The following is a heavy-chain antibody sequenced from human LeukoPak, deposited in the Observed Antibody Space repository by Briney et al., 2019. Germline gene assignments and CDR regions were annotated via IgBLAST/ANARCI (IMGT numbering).Heavy chain of an antibody. CDR2: IYYSGTI. J-gene: IGHJ4*02. Sequence: SETLSLTCTVSGGSINRYFWTWIRQPPGKGLEWIAYIYYSGTINYNPSLKSRVTISLDTSKNQVSLNLSSVTAADTAVYYCARGKRLGGYYYDNWGQGTRVTVSS. CDR1: GGSINRYF. D-gene: IGHD3-22*01. CDR3: ARGKRLGGYYYDN. V-gene: IGHV4-59*12.